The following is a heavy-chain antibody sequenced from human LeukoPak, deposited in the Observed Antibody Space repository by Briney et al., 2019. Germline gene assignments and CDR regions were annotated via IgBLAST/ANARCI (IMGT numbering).Heavy chain of an antibody. D-gene: IGHD2-15*01. Sequence: GGSLRLSCAASGFTFTDYYMNWIRQAPGKGLEWISYISSSGDTMYYADSVKGRFTISRDNAKNSLYLQMSSLRAEDTAVYYCARDFDCSGGSCPTHFDYWGQGTLVTVSS. V-gene: IGHV3-11*04. J-gene: IGHJ4*02. CDR2: ISSSGDTM. CDR1: GFTFTDYY. CDR3: ARDFDCSGGSCPTHFDY.